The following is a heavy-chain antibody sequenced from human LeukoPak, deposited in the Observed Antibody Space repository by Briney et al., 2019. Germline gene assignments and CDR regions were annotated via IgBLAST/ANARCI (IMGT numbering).Heavy chain of an antibody. V-gene: IGHV1-18*01. J-gene: IGHJ6*03. CDR3: TRDRWGLNYYHYMDV. CDR1: GYTFTSYG. CDR2: TSAYNGNR. D-gene: IGHD2-21*02. Sequence: ASVKVSRKASGYTFTSYGISWVRQAPGQGLEWMGWTSAYNGNRKYEQKLQGRVTMTTVTSTSTAYMELRSLRADDTAVYYCTRDRWGLNYYHYMDVWGKGTTVTVSS.